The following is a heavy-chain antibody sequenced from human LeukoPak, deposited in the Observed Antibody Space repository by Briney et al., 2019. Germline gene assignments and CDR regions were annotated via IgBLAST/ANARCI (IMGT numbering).Heavy chain of an antibody. CDR3: ARDETDSSGLYYC. J-gene: IGHJ4*02. CDR1: GFTVSSNY. CDR2: IYSGGST. D-gene: IGHD3-22*01. Sequence: GGSLRLSCAASGFTVSSNYMSWVRQAPGKGLEWVSVIYSGGSTYYADSVKGRFTISRDNSKNTLYLQMNSLRAEDTAVYYCARDETDSSGLYYCWGQGTLVAVSA. V-gene: IGHV3-66*01.